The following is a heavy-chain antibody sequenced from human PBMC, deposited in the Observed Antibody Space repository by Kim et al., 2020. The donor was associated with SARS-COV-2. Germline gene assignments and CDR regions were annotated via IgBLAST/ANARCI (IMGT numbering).Heavy chain of an antibody. Sequence: GGSLRLSCAASGFTFSSYEMNWVRQAPGKGLEWVSYISSSGSTIYYADSVKGRFTISRDNAKNSLYLQMNSLRAEDTAVYYCARAYGSEDDYGSGIWGWFDPWGQGTLVTVSS. D-gene: IGHD3-10*01. CDR3: ARAYGSEDDYGSGIWGWFDP. V-gene: IGHV3-48*03. J-gene: IGHJ5*02. CDR2: ISSSGSTI. CDR1: GFTFSSYE.